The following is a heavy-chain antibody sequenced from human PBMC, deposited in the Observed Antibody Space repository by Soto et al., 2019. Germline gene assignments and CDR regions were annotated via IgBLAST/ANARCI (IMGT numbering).Heavy chain of an antibody. CDR1: GFTFSYYG. CDR2: ISAGGGTTT. CDR3: AKRGPSSTSSGEDY. J-gene: IGHJ4*02. V-gene: IGHV3-23*01. D-gene: IGHD6-6*01. Sequence: EVQLLESGGALVQPGGSLRLSCVASGFTFSYYGMSWVRQAPGKGLDWVSVISAGGGTTTYYADSVKGRFTISRDNSKNTLLLQMNSLTVDDTAIYYCAKRGPSSTSSGEDYWGQGTLVTVSS.